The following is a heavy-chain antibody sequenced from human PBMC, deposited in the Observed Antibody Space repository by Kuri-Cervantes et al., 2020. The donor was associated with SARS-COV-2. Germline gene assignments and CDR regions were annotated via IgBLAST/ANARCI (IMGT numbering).Heavy chain of an antibody. D-gene: IGHD1-26*01. CDR1: GYTFTGYY. V-gene: IGHV1-2*02. CDR3: ARPMYSGSYYGGWGTFDY. CDR2: INPNSGGT. J-gene: IGHJ4*02. Sequence: ASVKVSCKASGYTFTGYYMHWVRQAPGQGLEWMGWINPNSGGTNYAQKFQGRVTMTGDTSISTAYMELSRLRSDDTAVYYCARPMYSGSYYGGWGTFDYWGQGTLVTVSS.